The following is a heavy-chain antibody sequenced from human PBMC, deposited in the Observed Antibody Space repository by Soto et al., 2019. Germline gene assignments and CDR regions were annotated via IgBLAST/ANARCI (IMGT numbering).Heavy chain of an antibody. CDR1: GFSLSNPRKS. CDR3: ARVLYYGMDV. CDR2: ISSSDEK. J-gene: IGHJ6*02. V-gene: IGHV2-26*01. Sequence: VTWKESGPVLVKPTETLTRTCTFAGFSLSNPRKSVSWIRQPPGKALEWLAHISSSDEKSYSTSLRSRLTNSKDTSKSQVVLTMTNMDPVDTATYYFARVLYYGMDVWGQGTTVTVSS.